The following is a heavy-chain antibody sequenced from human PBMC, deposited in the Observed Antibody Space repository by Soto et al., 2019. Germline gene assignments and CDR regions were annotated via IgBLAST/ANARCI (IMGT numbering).Heavy chain of an antibody. CDR1: GYPFTSHG. Sequence: GSVKVSFKAYGYPFTSHGISLVRQAPGQGLEWMGWISAYNGNANYAQKLHGRVTMTTDTSTSTAYMELRSLRSDDTAVYYCARDPIPRVQAAKNLDYWGQGTLVTVSS. V-gene: IGHV1-18*04. CDR2: ISAYNGNA. J-gene: IGHJ4*02. CDR3: ARDPIPRVQAAKNLDY. D-gene: IGHD2-2*01.